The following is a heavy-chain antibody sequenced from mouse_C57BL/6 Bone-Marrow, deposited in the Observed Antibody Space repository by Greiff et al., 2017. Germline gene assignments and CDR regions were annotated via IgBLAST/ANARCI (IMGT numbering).Heavy chain of an antibody. CDR3: ARLRRGNFDY. CDR2: ISNLAYSI. CDR1: GFTFSDYG. Sequence: EVHLVESGGGLVQPGGSLKLSCAASGFTFSDYGMAWVRQAPRKGPAWVAFISNLAYSIYYADTVTGRFTISRENAKNTLYLEMSSLRSEDTAMYYCARLRRGNFDYWGQGTTLTVSS. J-gene: IGHJ2*01. V-gene: IGHV5-15*01.